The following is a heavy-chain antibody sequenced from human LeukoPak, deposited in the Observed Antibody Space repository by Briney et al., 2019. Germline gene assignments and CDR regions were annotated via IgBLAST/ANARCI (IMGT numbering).Heavy chain of an antibody. D-gene: IGHD3-3*01. CDR3: ARAYRGDYDFWSGYYPYYFDY. Sequence: GGSLRLSCAASGFTFSSYSMNWVRQAPGKGLVWVSYISSSSSTIYYAESVKGRFNISRDNAKNSLYLQMNSLRAEDTAVYYCARAYRGDYDFWSGYYPYYFDYWGHGTLVTVSS. V-gene: IGHV3-48*01. J-gene: IGHJ4*01. CDR2: ISSSSSTI. CDR1: GFTFSSYS.